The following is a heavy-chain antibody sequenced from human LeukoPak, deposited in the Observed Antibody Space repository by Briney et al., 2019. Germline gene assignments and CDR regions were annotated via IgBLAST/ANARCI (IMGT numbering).Heavy chain of an antibody. D-gene: IGHD5-12*01. CDR1: GFTFSGYF. V-gene: IGHV3-11*06. CDR3: ARSGYSGYDPDY. J-gene: IGHJ4*02. Sequence: GGSLRLSCAASGFTFSGYFMNWIRQAPGKGLEWVSCISPGSDYTDYADSVKGRCTISRDNAKNSLCLHMTSLRAEDTAVYFCARSGYSGYDPDYGGQGTLVTVSS. CDR2: ISPGSDYT.